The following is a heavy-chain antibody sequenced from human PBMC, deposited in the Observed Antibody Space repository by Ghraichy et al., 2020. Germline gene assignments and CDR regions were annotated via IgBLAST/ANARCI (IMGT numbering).Heavy chain of an antibody. CDR2: ISDNGDST. Sequence: GGSLRLSCLASGFTFSIYGFHWVRQAPGKGLEYVSAISDNGDSTYYADSVKGRFTISRDNSKNTLYLQMSSLRPEDTAVYYCVKDRSRIWYSLTRIFDYWGQGTLVTVSS. CDR3: VKDRSRIWYSLTRIFDY. CDR1: GFTFSIYG. J-gene: IGHJ4*02. D-gene: IGHD6-13*01. V-gene: IGHV3-64D*06.